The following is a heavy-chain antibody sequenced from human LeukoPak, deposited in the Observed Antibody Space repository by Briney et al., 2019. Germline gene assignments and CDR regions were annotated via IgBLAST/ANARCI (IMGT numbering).Heavy chain of an antibody. J-gene: IGHJ4*02. Sequence: ASVKVSCKASGYTFTSYYMHWVRQAPGQGLEWMGIINPSGGSTSYAQKFQGRVTMTRDMSTSTIYMELSSLRSEDTAVYYCARDYDSSGYYSNPPAIGLYYWGQGTLVTVSS. CDR3: ARDYDSSGYYSNPPAIGLYY. D-gene: IGHD3-22*01. CDR1: GYTFTSYY. CDR2: INPSGGST. V-gene: IGHV1-46*01.